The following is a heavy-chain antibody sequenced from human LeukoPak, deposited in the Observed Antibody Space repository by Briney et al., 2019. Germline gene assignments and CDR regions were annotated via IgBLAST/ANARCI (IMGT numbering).Heavy chain of an antibody. CDR3: ARLFFSGRRYYYYGMDV. D-gene: IGHD3-10*01. CDR1: GYSFTSYW. Sequence: GESLKISCKGSGYSFTSYWIGWLRQMPAKGLEWMRIIYPGDSDTRYNPSFQSQVTISADKSISPAYLQWSSLKASDTAMYYCARLFFSGRRYYYYGMDVWGQGTTVTVSS. J-gene: IGHJ6*02. V-gene: IGHV5-51*01. CDR2: IYPGDSDT.